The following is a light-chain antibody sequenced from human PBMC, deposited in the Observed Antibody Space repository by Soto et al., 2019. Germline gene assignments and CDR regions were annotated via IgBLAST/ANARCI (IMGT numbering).Light chain of an antibody. J-gene: IGKJ1*01. CDR1: QSVSSK. Sequence: EVVMTQSPATLSLSPGQRATLFCRASQSVSSKLARYQQRPGQAPRLLIYSASTRATGIPARFSGSGSGTDFTLTISSLQSEDFALYYCHQYNNWPPTFGQGTKVDIK. CDR2: SAS. CDR3: HQYNNWPPT. V-gene: IGKV3-15*01.